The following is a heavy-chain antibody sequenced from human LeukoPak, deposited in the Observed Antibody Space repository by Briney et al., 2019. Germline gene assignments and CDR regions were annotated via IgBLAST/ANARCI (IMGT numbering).Heavy chain of an antibody. Sequence: GSLRLSCAASGFTFSSYSMNWVRRAPGKGLEWVSSISSSSSYIYYADSVKGRFAISRDNAKNSLYLQMNSLRAEDTAVYYCARITVTQDMDVWGQGTTVTVSS. CDR3: ARITVTQDMDV. V-gene: IGHV3-21*01. D-gene: IGHD4-4*01. J-gene: IGHJ6*02. CDR1: GFTFSSYS. CDR2: ISSSSSYI.